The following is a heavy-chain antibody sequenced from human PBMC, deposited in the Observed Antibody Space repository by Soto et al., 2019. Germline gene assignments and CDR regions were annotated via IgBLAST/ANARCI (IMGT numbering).Heavy chain of an antibody. CDR2: ISAYNGNT. D-gene: IGHD1-26*01. CDR1: GGTFSSYA. J-gene: IGHJ1*01. Sequence: GASVKVSCKASGGTFSSYAISWVRQAPGQGLEWMGWISAYNGNTNYAQKLQGRVTMTTDTSTSTAYMELRSLRSDDTAVYYCARDTKWELLRGAEYFQHWGQGTLVTVSS. CDR3: ARDTKWELLRGAEYFQH. V-gene: IGHV1-18*01.